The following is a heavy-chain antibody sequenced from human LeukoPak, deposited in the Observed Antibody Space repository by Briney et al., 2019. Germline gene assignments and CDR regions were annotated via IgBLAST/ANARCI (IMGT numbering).Heavy chain of an antibody. D-gene: IGHD2-15*01. CDR1: GLTASDNY. CDR2: MYSGGTT. CDR3: ARGPHCSIGSCYFAFDL. J-gene: IGHJ3*01. Sequence: GGSLRLSCAASGLTASDNYISWVRQAPGKGLEWVSVMYSGGTTYYADSVKGRFTISRDNSKNTLFFQMNSLRAEDTALYYCARGPHCSIGSCYFAFDLWGQGTMVTVSP. V-gene: IGHV3-53*01.